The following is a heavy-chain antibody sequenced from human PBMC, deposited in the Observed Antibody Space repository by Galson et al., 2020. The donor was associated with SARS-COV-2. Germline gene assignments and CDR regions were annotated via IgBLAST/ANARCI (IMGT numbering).Heavy chain of an antibody. V-gene: IGHV1-46*01. CDR2: INPSGGST. CDR3: ARGMTAAGLVLIVNYYYYYGMDV. J-gene: IGHJ6*02. CDR1: GYTFTSYY. Sequence: VSVKVSCKASGYTFTSYYMHWVRQAPGQGLEWMGIINPSGGSTSYAQKFQGRVTMTRDTSTSTVYMELSSLRSEDTAVYYCARGMTAAGLVLIVNYYYYYGMDVWGQGTTVTVSS. D-gene: IGHD6-13*01.